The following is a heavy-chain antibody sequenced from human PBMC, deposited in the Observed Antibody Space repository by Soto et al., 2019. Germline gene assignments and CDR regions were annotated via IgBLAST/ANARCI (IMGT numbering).Heavy chain of an antibody. CDR3: ARARIAAEGHWFDP. J-gene: IGHJ5*02. D-gene: IGHD6-13*01. CDR1: GFTFSSYS. V-gene: IGHV3-21*01. Sequence: PGGSLRLSCAASGFTFSSYSMNWVRQAPGKGLEWVSSISSSSSYIYYADSVKGRFTISRDNAKNSLYLQMNSLRAEDTAVYYCARARIAAEGHWFDPWGQGTLVTVSS. CDR2: ISSSSSYI.